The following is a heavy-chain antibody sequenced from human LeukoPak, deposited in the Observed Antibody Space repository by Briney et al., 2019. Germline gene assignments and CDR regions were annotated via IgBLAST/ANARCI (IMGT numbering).Heavy chain of an antibody. CDR1: GFTFSSYE. CDR3: ARLDYGDYRGAFDI. D-gene: IGHD4-17*01. J-gene: IGHJ3*02. Sequence: GGSLRLSCAASGFTFSSYEMNWVRQAPGKGLEWVSYISSGGSTIYYADSVKGRFTISRDNAKNSLYLQMNSLRAEDTAVYYCARLDYGDYRGAFDIWGQGTMVTVSS. CDR2: ISSGGSTI. V-gene: IGHV3-48*03.